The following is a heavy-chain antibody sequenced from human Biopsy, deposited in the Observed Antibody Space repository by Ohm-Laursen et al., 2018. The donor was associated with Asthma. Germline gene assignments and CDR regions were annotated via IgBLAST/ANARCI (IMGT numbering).Heavy chain of an antibody. CDR3: AKRRGYSGHDNDY. CDR2: ISYDGNHK. D-gene: IGHD5-12*01. V-gene: IGHV3-30*18. Sequence: SPRLSCAAAGFMFRSFGMHWVRQAPGKGLEWVAVISYDGNHKFYEDSVKGRFTISRDNSKNTLYLQMNSLRTEDTAVYYCAKRRGYSGHDNDYWGQGTLVIVSS. J-gene: IGHJ4*02. CDR1: GFMFRSFG.